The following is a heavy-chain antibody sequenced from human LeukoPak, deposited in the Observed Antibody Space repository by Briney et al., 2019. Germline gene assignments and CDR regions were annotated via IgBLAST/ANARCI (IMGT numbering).Heavy chain of an antibody. V-gene: IGHV4-39*01. J-gene: IGHJ4*02. CDR2: IYYSGST. Sequence: PSETLSLTCTVSGGSISNSSYYWGWIRQPPGKGLEWIGSIYYSGSTYYSPSLKSRVTMSVDTSKNQFSLKLSSVTAADTAVYYCARHGSASGWYRSHFDYWGQGTLVTVSS. CDR3: ARHGSASGWYRSHFDY. D-gene: IGHD6-19*01. CDR1: GGSISNSSYY.